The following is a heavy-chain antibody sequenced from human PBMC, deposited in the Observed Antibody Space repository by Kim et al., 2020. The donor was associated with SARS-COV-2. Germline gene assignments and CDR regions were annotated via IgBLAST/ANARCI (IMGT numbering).Heavy chain of an antibody. D-gene: IGHD6-13*01. V-gene: IGHV4-39*01. J-gene: IGHJ5*02. CDR3: AAAGDDNWFDP. Sequence: SETLCLTCTVSGGSISSSSYYWGWIRQPPGKGLEWIGSIYYSGSTYYNPSLKSRVTISVDTSKNQFSLKLSSVTAADTAVYYCAAAGDDNWFDPWGQGTLVTVSS. CDR2: IYYSGST. CDR1: GGSISSSSYY.